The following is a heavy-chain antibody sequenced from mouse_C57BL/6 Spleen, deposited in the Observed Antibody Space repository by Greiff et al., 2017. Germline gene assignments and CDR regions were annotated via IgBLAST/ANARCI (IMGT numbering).Heavy chain of an antibody. CDR1: GYTFTSYW. CDR2: IYPGSGST. V-gene: IGHV1-55*01. D-gene: IGHD1-1*01. CDR3: ARPYGSSHYYAMDY. Sequence: QVQLQQSGAELVKPGASVKMSCKASGYTFTSYWITWVKQRPGQGLEWIGDIYPGSGSTNYNEKFKSKATLTVDTSSSTAYMQLSSLTSEDSAVYYCARPYGSSHYYAMDYWGQGTSVTVSS. J-gene: IGHJ4*01.